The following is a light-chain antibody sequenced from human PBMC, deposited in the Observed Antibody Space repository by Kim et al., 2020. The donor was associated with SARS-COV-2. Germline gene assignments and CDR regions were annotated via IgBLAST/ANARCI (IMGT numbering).Light chain of an antibody. Sequence: GQKVNISCSGSSSNIGKNFVSWYQQFPGTAPKLLIYDTNKRPSGIPDRFSGSKSGTSATLDIAGLQTGDETDYYCATWDTSLSAFVFGTGTKVTVL. V-gene: IGLV1-51*01. CDR3: ATWDTSLSAFV. CDR2: DTN. J-gene: IGLJ1*01. CDR1: SSNIGKNF.